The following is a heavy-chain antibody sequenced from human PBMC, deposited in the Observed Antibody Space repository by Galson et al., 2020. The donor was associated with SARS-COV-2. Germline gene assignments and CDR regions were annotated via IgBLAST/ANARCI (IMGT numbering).Heavy chain of an antibody. Sequence: GGSLRLSCAGSGFTFSSYWMTWVRQAPGKGLEWVANIKQDGSEKYYVDSVKGRFTISRDNAKNSLYLQMNSLRAEDTAVYYCARVGSSSWHFDFWGQGTLVTVSS. V-gene: IGHV3-7*03. CDR1: GFTFSSYW. CDR2: IKQDGSEK. CDR3: ARVGSSSWHFDF. D-gene: IGHD6-13*01. J-gene: IGHJ4*02.